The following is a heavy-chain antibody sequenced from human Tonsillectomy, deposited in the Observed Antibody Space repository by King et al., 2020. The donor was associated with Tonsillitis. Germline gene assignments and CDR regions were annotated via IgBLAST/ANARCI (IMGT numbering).Heavy chain of an antibody. J-gene: IGHJ6*03. CDR2: IYYSGST. D-gene: IGHD4/OR15-4a*01. Sequence: LQESGPGLVKPSETLSLTCTVSGGSISSYYWSWIRQPPGKGLEWIGYIYYSGSTNYNESLKRRVTISVDTSKNQFSLKLSSVTAADTAVYYCARVSMTITSGYYYYYMDVWGKGTTVTVSS. V-gene: IGHV4-59*01. CDR1: GGSISSYY. CDR3: ARVSMTITSGYYYYYMDV.